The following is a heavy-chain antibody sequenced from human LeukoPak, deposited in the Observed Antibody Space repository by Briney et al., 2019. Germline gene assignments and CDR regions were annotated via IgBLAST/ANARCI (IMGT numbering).Heavy chain of an antibody. Sequence: SETLSLTCSVSGGSISSTTYYWGWIRQPPGKGLEWIGSLSHSGSTFYNPSLKSRVTISVDTSKNQFSLKLSSVTAADTAVYYCARGRPDIVVVPALEKFGYGDYVHYYYYYMDVWGKGTTVTVSS. CDR2: LSHSGST. D-gene: IGHD2-2*01. CDR3: ARGRPDIVVVPALEKFGYGDYVHYYYYYMDV. J-gene: IGHJ6*03. V-gene: IGHV4-39*07. CDR1: GGSISSTTYY.